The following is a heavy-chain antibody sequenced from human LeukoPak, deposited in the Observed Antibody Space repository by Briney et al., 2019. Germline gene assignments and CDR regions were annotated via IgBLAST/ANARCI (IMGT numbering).Heavy chain of an antibody. Sequence: PGGSLRLSCAASGFTVSSNYMSWVRQAPGKGLEWVSVIYSGGSTYYADSVKGRFTISRDNSKNTLYLQMNSLRAEDTAVYYCAKRLAYSNYGSALDYWGQGTLVTVSS. J-gene: IGHJ4*02. D-gene: IGHD4-11*01. CDR3: AKRLAYSNYGSALDY. V-gene: IGHV3-53*01. CDR2: IYSGGST. CDR1: GFTVSSNY.